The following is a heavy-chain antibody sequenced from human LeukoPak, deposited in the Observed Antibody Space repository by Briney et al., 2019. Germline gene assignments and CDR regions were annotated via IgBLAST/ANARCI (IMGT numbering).Heavy chain of an antibody. CDR3: ARGPMVRGLITYAEYFQH. CDR2: IIPIFGTA. D-gene: IGHD3-10*01. V-gene: IGHV1-69*13. CDR1: GCTFISYA. J-gene: IGHJ1*01. Sequence: SVKVSFKASGCTFISYAISWVRQAPGQGREWMGGIIPIFGTANYAQNFQGRVTITADESTATAYMELSSLKSEDTAVYYCARGPMVRGLITYAEYFQHWGQGTLVTVSS.